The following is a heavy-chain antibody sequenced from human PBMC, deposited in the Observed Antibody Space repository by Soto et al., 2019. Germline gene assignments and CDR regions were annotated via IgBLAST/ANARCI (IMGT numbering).Heavy chain of an antibody. Sequence: QVQLQESGPGLVKPSQTLSLTCTVSGGSISSGDYYWSWIRQPPGKGLEWIGYIYYSGSTYYNPSLKSRVTISVDTSKTRFSLKLSSVTAADTAVYYCAREGGIVGATTVDYWGQGTLVTVSS. CDR3: AREGGIVGATTVDY. CDR1: GGSISSGDYY. J-gene: IGHJ4*02. V-gene: IGHV4-30-4*01. CDR2: IYYSGST. D-gene: IGHD1-26*01.